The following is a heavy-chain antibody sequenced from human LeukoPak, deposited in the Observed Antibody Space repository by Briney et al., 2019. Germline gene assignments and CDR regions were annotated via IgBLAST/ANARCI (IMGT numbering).Heavy chain of an antibody. D-gene: IGHD3-22*01. CDR3: ARSPADYYDSSGYGY. CDR1: GGSISSSSYY. V-gene: IGHV4-39*01. J-gene: IGHJ4*02. CDR2: IYYSGST. Sequence: SETLSLTCTVSGGSISSSSYYWGWIRQPPGKGLEWIGSIYYSGSTYYNPSLKSRVTISVDTSKNQFSLKLSSVTAADTAVYYCARSPADYYDSSGYGYWGQGTLVTVSS.